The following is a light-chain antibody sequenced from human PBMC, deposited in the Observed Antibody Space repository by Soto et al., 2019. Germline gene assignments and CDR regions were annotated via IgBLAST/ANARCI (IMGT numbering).Light chain of an antibody. V-gene: IGKV3-15*01. J-gene: IGKJ1*01. CDR2: STS. CDR3: QQYNNWPPWT. Sequence: EIVMTQSPATLSVSPGERATLSCRASQSVRSNFAWYQQKPGQAPRLLIYSTSTRATGIPARFSGSGSGTEFTLTISSLQSEDFAVYYCQQYNNWPPWTFGQGTKVEIK. CDR1: QSVRSN.